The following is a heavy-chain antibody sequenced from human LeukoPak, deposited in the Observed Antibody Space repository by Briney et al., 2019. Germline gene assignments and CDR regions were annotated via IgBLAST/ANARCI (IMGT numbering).Heavy chain of an antibody. Sequence: ASVKVSRKASGYTFTGFYMHWGRQAPGQGLEWMGRINPNSGGTNYAQKFQGRVTMTRDTSISTAYMELSRLRSDDTAVYYCARLDSYDAFDIWGQGTMVTVSS. V-gene: IGHV1-2*06. CDR2: INPNSGGT. CDR3: ARLDSYDAFDI. D-gene: IGHD3-22*01. J-gene: IGHJ3*02. CDR1: GYTFTGFY.